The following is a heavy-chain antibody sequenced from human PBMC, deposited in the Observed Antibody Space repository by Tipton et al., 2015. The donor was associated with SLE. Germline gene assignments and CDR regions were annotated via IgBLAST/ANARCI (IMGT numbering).Heavy chain of an antibody. V-gene: IGHV4-4*08. CDR1: GGSISSYY. CDR2: IYPSGSP. J-gene: IGHJ6*03. CDR3: ARRDDYYYFMDV. Sequence: LRLSCTVSGGSISSYYWTWIRQPPGKGLEWIGYIYPSGSPNYNPPLKTRVTISVDTSKNQFSLQLTSVTAADTAVYYCARRDDYYYFMDVWGKGTTVTVSS.